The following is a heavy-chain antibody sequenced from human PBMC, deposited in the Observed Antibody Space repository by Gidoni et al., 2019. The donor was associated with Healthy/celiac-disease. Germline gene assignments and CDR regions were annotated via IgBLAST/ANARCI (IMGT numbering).Heavy chain of an antibody. CDR1: GFTFSDYY. CDR3: ARDYRPMTTVSPTNQPFDY. V-gene: IGHV3-11*06. Sequence: QVQLVESGGGLVKPGGSLRLSCAASGFTFSDYYMSWIRQAPGKGLEWVSYISSSSSYTNYADSVKGRFTISRDNAKNSLYLQMNSLRAEDTAVYYCARDYRPMTTVSPTNQPFDYWGQGTLVTVSS. CDR2: ISSSSSYT. J-gene: IGHJ4*02. D-gene: IGHD4-17*01.